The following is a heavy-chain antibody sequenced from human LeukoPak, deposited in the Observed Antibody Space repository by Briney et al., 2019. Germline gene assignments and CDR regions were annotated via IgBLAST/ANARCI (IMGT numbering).Heavy chain of an antibody. D-gene: IGHD3-3*01. CDR3: AKDSGLTIFGVVMNWFDP. CDR1: GFTVSSNY. CDR2: IYSGDST. V-gene: IGHV3-53*01. J-gene: IGHJ5*02. Sequence: GGSLRLSCAASGFTVSSNYMNWVRQAPGKGLEWVSIIYSGDSTDYADSVKGRFTISRDNSKNTLYLQMNSLRAEDTAVYYCAKDSGLTIFGVVMNWFDPWGQGTLVTVSS.